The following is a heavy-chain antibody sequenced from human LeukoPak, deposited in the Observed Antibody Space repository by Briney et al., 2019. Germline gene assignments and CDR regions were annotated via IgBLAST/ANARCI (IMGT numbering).Heavy chain of an antibody. CDR2: ISAYNGNT. J-gene: IGHJ6*02. V-gene: IGHV1-18*01. CDR1: GYTSTSYG. Sequence: ASVKVSCKASGYTSTSYGISWVRQAPGQGLEWMGWISAYNGNTNYAQKLQGRVTMTTDTSTSTAYMELRSLRSDDTAVYYCARDRIPGDPYYYYGMDVWGQGTTVTVSS. D-gene: IGHD1-14*01. CDR3: ARDRIPGDPYYYYGMDV.